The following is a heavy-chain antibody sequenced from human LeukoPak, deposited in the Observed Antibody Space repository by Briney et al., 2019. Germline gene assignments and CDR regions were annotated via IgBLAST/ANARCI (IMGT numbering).Heavy chain of an antibody. V-gene: IGHV3-23*01. Sequence: GGSLRLSCAASGFTFSRYAMSWVRQAPGKGLERVSAISGSGGSTYYADSVKGRFTISRDNSKNTLYLQMNSLRAENTAVYYCAKYPIAVAGMNYFDYWGQGTLVTVSS. D-gene: IGHD6-19*01. CDR1: GFTFSRYA. J-gene: IGHJ4*02. CDR2: ISGSGGST. CDR3: AKYPIAVAGMNYFDY.